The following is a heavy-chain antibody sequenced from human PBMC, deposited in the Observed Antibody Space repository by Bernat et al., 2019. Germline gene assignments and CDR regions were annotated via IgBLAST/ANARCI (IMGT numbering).Heavy chain of an antibody. J-gene: IGHJ4*02. V-gene: IGHV3-30*18. CDR2: ISYDGSNK. CDR3: AKKARLWFGELDRGTTFDY. Sequence: QVQLVESGGGVVQPGRSLRLSCAASGFTFSSYGMHWVRQAPGKGLEWVAVISYDGSNKYYADSVKGRFTISRDNSKNTLYLQMNSLRAEDTAVYYCAKKARLWFGELDRGTTFDYWGQGTLVTVSS. CDR1: GFTFSSYG. D-gene: IGHD3-10*01.